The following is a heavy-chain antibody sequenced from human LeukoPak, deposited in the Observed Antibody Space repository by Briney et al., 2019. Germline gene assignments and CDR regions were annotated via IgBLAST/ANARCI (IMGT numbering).Heavy chain of an antibody. CDR2: INHSGST. D-gene: IGHD3-22*01. Sequence: SETLSLTCTVSGGSISSGGYYWSWIRQPPGKGLEWIGEINHSGSTNYNPSLKSRVTISVDTSKNQFSLKLSSVTAADTAVYYCARGMRYYDSSGYGYWGQGTLVTVSS. V-gene: IGHV4-39*07. J-gene: IGHJ4*02. CDR3: ARGMRYYDSSGYGY. CDR1: GGSISSGGYY.